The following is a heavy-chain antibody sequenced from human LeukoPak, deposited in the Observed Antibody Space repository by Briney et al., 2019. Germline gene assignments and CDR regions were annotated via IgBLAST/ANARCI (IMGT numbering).Heavy chain of an antibody. J-gene: IGHJ4*02. CDR2: INSDGSST. D-gene: IGHD2-8*01. CDR3: AKRGCDTNGCPYYFDY. V-gene: IGHV3-74*01. CDR1: GFTFSSYW. Sequence: PGGSLRLSCAASGFTFSSYWMHWVRQAPGKGLVWVSRINSDGSSTNYADSVKGRFTISRDNFKNTLYLQMNSLRAEDTAVYYCAKRGCDTNGCPYYFDYWGQGTLVTVSS.